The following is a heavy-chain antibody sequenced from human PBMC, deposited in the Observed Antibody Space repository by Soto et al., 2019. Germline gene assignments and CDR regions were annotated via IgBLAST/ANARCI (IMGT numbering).Heavy chain of an antibody. D-gene: IGHD2-15*01. CDR2: TKNKGQSFTI. Sequence: EVQLVESGGGLVQPGGSLRLSCAASGFASSDHSMDWVRQAPGKGLEWLGRTKNKGQSFTIEYAPSVKGRFIISRDDSKNSVFLQINSLRTDDTAVYYCARWVAGAADCWGQGTQVTVSS. CDR3: ARWVAGAADC. V-gene: IGHV3-72*01. J-gene: IGHJ4*02. CDR1: GFASSDHS.